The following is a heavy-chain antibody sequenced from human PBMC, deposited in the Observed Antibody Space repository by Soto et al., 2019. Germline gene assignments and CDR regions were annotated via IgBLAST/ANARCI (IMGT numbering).Heavy chain of an antibody. Sequence: QVQLVQSGAEVKKPGSSVKVSCKASGGTFSSYTISWVRQAPGQGLEWMGRIIPILGIANYAQKFHGRVTIAADKSTSPAYMELRSLGSEDTAVYSCASGLEMAPFAFDIWGQGTMVTVSS. D-gene: IGHD5-12*01. CDR2: IIPILGIA. CDR1: GGTFSSYT. V-gene: IGHV1-69*02. J-gene: IGHJ3*02. CDR3: ASGLEMAPFAFDI.